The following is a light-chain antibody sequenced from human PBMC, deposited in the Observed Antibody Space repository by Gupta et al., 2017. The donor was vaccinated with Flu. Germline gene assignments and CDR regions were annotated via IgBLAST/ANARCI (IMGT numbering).Light chain of an antibody. CDR3: SSYTTNAALYA. CDR2: EVS. CDR1: SSDVGTYNN. J-gene: IGLJ1*01. Sequence: QSALTQPASVSGSPGQSLTISCTGTSSDVGTYNNVSWYLQHPGKAPKLMIYEVSNRPSGVSNRFSGSKSGNTASLTISGLQAEDEADYYCSSYTTNAALYAFGTGTKVTVL. V-gene: IGLV2-14*01.